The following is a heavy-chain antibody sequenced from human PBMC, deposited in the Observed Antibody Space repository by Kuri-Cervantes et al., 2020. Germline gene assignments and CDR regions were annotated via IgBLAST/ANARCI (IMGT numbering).Heavy chain of an antibody. CDR3: ANRKNWGPFDS. D-gene: IGHD7-27*01. CDR1: GFTSSSYA. CDR2: SGSGGGT. Sequence: GESLKISCAASGFTSSSYAMRWVRQAPGKGLEWVSTSGSGGGTSYADSVKGRFTISRDNSKNTLYLQMNSLRAEDTAVYYCANRKNWGPFDSWGQGTLVTVSS. J-gene: IGHJ5*01. V-gene: IGHV3-23*01.